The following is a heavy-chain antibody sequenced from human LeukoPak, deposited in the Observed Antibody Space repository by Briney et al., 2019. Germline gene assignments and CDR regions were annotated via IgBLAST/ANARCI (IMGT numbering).Heavy chain of an antibody. CDR2: ISSRSSTI. CDR1: GFTFSSYG. J-gene: IGHJ3*02. Sequence: PGGSLRLSCAASGFTFSSYGMNWVRQAPGKGLEWVSYISSRSSTIHYADSVKGRFTISRDNAKNSLYLQMNSLRAEDTAFYYCTREYSSSSGRAFDIWGQGTMVAVSS. V-gene: IGHV3-48*01. CDR3: TREYSSSSGRAFDI. D-gene: IGHD6-6*01.